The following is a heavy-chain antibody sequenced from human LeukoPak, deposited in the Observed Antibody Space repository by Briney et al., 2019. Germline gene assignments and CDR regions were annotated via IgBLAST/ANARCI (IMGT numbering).Heavy chain of an antibody. CDR2: IIPIFGTA. D-gene: IGHD3-22*01. V-gene: IGHV1-69*05. Sequence: ASVKVSCKASGGTFSSYAISWVRQAPGQGLEWMGGIIPIFGTANYAQKFQGRVTITTDESTSTAYMELSSLRSEDTAVYYCAGRTYYYDSSGYYFDYWGQGTLVTVSS. J-gene: IGHJ4*02. CDR3: AGRTYYYDSSGYYFDY. CDR1: GGTFSSYA.